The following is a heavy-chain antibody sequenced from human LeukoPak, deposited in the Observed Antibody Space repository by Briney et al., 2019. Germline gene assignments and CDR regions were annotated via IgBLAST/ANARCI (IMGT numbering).Heavy chain of an antibody. CDR1: GFTVSSNY. CDR3: ARASSAWDYYFDY. J-gene: IGHJ4*02. Sequence: GGSLRLSCAASGFTVSSNYMSWVRQAPGKGLEWVSVIYAGGITYYTDSVKGRFTISRDNSKNTLYLQMNSLRAEDTAVYYCARASSAWDYYFDYWGQGTLVTVSS. D-gene: IGHD6-19*01. V-gene: IGHV3-53*01. CDR2: IYAGGIT.